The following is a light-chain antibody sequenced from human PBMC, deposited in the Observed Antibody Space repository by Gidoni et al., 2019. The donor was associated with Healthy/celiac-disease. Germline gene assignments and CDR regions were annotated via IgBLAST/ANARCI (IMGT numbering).Light chain of an antibody. CDR3: QQYGSAPRT. CDR2: GAS. CDR1: ESLSSSY. Sequence: EIVLTQSPGTLSLSPGESATLSCRASESLSSSYLAWYQQKPGQAPSLLLYGASSRATGIPDRFSGSGSGTDFTLTISRLEPEDFAVYYCQQYGSAPRTFGQGTKVDIK. J-gene: IGKJ1*01. V-gene: IGKV3-20*01.